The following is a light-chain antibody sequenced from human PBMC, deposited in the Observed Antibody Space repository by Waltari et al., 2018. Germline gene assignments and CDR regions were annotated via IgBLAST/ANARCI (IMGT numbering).Light chain of an antibody. J-gene: IGLJ1*01. CDR3: NSYKTRSSYV. V-gene: IGLV2-18*02. Sequence: QSALTQPPSVSGSPGQSVTISCTGTSRDVGGYNRVSWYQQPPGTAPKLMIYEVSNRPSGVPDRFSWSKSGNTASLTISGLQAEDEAYYYCNSYKTRSSYVFGTGTKVTVL. CDR2: EVS. CDR1: SRDVGGYNR.